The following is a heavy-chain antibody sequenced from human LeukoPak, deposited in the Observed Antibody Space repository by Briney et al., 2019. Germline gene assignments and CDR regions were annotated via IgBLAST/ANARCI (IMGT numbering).Heavy chain of an antibody. Sequence: SETLSLTCTVSGGSISSYYWSWIRQPAGKGLEWIGRIYTSGSTNYNPSLKSRVTMSVDTSKNQFSLKLSSVTAADTAVYYCARDEPPLRWFGEFPERPYYYYYGMDVWGQGTTVTVSS. CDR3: ARDEPPLRWFGEFPERPYYYYYGMDV. V-gene: IGHV4-4*07. J-gene: IGHJ6*02. CDR1: GGSISSYY. CDR2: IYTSGST. D-gene: IGHD3-10*01.